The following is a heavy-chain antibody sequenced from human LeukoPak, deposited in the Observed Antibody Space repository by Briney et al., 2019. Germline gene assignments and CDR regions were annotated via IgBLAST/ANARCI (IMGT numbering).Heavy chain of an antibody. CDR3: ASTFYGDSPPY. D-gene: IGHD4-17*01. J-gene: IGHJ4*02. CDR1: GFTFSGYW. CDR2: IKPDGSEK. Sequence: PGGSLRLSCAASGFTFSGYWMSWVRQAPGKGLEWVANIKPDGSEKYYVDSVKGRFTISRENAKNSLYLQMNSLRAEDTAVYYCASTFYGDSPPYWGQGTLVTVSS. V-gene: IGHV3-7*02.